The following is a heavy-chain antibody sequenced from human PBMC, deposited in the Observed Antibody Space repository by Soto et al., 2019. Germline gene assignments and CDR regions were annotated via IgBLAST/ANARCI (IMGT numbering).Heavy chain of an antibody. D-gene: IGHD3-10*01. Sequence: PSETLSLTCTVSGGSISSYYWSWIRQPPGKGLEWIGYIYYSGSTNYNPSLKSRVTISVDTSKNQFSLKLSSVTAADTAVYYCARVEGSRAFDIWGKGTMVTVSS. V-gene: IGHV4-59*01. J-gene: IGHJ3*02. CDR1: GGSISSYY. CDR3: ARVEGSRAFDI. CDR2: IYYSGST.